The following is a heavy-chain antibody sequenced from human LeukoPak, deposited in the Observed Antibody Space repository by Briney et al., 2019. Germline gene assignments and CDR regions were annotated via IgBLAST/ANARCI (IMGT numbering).Heavy chain of an antibody. CDR3: ARDGSASCCYWYFDL. D-gene: IGHD2-2*01. V-gene: IGHV3-11*04. CDR2: ISSSGSTM. J-gene: IGHJ2*01. Sequence: PGGSLRLSCAASGFIFSDYYMSWIRQAPGKGLGWVSYISSSGSTMYYADSVKGRFTISRDNAKNSLYLQMNSLRAEDTAVYYCARDGSASCCYWYFDLWGRGTLVTVSS. CDR1: GFIFSDYY.